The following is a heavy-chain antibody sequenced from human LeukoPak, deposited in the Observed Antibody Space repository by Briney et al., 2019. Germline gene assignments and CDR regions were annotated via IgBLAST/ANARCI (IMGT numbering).Heavy chain of an antibody. Sequence: SETLSLTCTVSGGSISSSSYYWGWIRQPPGKGLEWIGSIYYSGSTYYNPSLKSRVTISVDTSKNQFSLKLSPVTAAGTAVYYCASGSDEDGYNWFYFDYWGQGTLVTVSS. CDR3: ASGSDEDGYNWFYFDY. CDR1: GGSISSSSYY. V-gene: IGHV4-39*01. D-gene: IGHD5-24*01. J-gene: IGHJ4*02. CDR2: IYYSGST.